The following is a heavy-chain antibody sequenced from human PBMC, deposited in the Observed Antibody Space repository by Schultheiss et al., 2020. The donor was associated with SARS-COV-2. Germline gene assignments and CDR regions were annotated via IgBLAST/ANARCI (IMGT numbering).Heavy chain of an antibody. CDR2: ISSSSSTI. CDR1: GFTFSSYS. D-gene: IGHD3-3*01. J-gene: IGHJ6*02. CDR3: ARDKVAAGFRFEYGMDV. V-gene: IGHV3-48*02. Sequence: GGSLRLSCAASGFTFSSYSMNWVRQAPGKGLEWVSYISSSSSTIYYAGSVKGRFTISRDNAKNSLYLQMNSLRDEDTAVYYCARDKVAAGFRFEYGMDVWDEVTTVT.